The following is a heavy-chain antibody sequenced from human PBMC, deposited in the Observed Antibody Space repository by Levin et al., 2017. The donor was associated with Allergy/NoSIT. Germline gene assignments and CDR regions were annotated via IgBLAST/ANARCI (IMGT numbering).Heavy chain of an antibody. CDR2: ITGSGAST. CDR3: AKDQGFTVTTTCDS. Sequence: SCAASGFTFNSYAMNWVRQAPGKGLEWVAAITGSGASTFYAQSVKGRFTVSRDDSSNTVHLQMTSLRSDDTAVYYCAKDQGFTVTTTCDSWGQGVQVIVSS. CDR1: GFTFNSYA. V-gene: IGHV3-23*01. J-gene: IGHJ4*02. D-gene: IGHD4-17*01.